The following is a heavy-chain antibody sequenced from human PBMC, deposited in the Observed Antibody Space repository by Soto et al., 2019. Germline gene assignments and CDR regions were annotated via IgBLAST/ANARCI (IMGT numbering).Heavy chain of an antibody. CDR3: ASRAMVRGVIMNFDY. CDR1: GGSISSGGYY. CDR2: IYYSGST. J-gene: IGHJ4*02. V-gene: IGHV4-31*03. D-gene: IGHD3-10*01. Sequence: TSETLSLTCTVSGGSISSGGYYWSWIRQHPGKGLEWIGYIYYSGSTYYNPSLKSRVTISVDTSKNQFSLKLSSVTAADTAVYYCASRAMVRGVIMNFDYWGQGTLVTVSS.